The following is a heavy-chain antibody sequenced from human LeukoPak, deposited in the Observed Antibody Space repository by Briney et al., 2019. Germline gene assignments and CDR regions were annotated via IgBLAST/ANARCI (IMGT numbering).Heavy chain of an antibody. CDR2: IKQDGSEK. V-gene: IGHV3-7*01. CDR3: ARERWAAAGTGKNY. D-gene: IGHD6-13*01. J-gene: IGHJ4*02. Sequence: GGSLRLSCAASGFTFSSYWMSWVRQAPGKGLEWVANIKQDGSEKYYVDSVKGRFTISRDNAKNSLYLQMNSLRAEDTAVYYCARERWAAAGTGKNYWGQGTLVTVSS. CDR1: GFTFSSYW.